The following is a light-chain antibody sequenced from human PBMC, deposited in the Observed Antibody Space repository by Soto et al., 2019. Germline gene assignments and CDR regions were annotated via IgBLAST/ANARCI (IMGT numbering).Light chain of an antibody. V-gene: IGLV2-14*03. CDR3: SSYTSSSTVV. CDR1: SSDVGGYNY. J-gene: IGLJ2*01. CDR2: DVS. Sequence: QSALTQPPSVSGSPGQSITISCTGTSSDVGGYNYVSWYQQHPGKAPKLMIYDVSDRPSGVSNRFSGSKSGNTASLTISGLQAEDEGDYYCSSYTSSSTVVFGGGTKLTVL.